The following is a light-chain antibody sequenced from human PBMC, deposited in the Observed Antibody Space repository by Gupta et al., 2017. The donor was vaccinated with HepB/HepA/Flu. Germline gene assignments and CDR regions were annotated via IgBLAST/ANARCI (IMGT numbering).Light chain of an antibody. Sequence: QPVLTQPPSASGTPGQRVTISCSGSSSNIGNDNAYWYQQLPGTAPKLLIYTDNQRPSGVPDLFSGSKSGTTASLAISGLRSEDEADYYCVGWDDSLSGYVFGAGTKVTVL. J-gene: IGLJ1*01. V-gene: IGLV1-47*02. CDR1: SSNIGNDN. CDR2: TDN. CDR3: VGWDDSLSGYV.